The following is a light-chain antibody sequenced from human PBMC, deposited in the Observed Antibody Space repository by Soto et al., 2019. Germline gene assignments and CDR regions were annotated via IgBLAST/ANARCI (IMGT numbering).Light chain of an antibody. CDR2: TAS. J-gene: IGKJ4*01. CDR1: QGITSS. V-gene: IGKV1-9*01. CDR3: QQLNSYPLT. Sequence: DIQLTQSPSFLSSSFGDRFTITCRASQGITSSLAWYQQKPGKAPKLLIYTASTLQSGVPSRFSGSGSGTEFTLTISSLQPEVFATYYCQQLNSYPLTFGGGTKVDI.